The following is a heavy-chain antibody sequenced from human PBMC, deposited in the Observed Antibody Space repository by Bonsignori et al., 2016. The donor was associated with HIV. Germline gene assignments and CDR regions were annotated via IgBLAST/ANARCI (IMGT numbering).Heavy chain of an antibody. J-gene: IGHJ4*02. D-gene: IGHD3-10*01. V-gene: IGHV3-30*02. Sequence: WIRQPPGKGLEWVAFIRYDGSNKYYADSVKGRFTISRDNSKNTLYLQMNSLRAEDTAVYYCAKVHQGVFDYWDQGTLVTVSS. CDR2: IRYDGSNK. CDR3: AKVHQGVFDY.